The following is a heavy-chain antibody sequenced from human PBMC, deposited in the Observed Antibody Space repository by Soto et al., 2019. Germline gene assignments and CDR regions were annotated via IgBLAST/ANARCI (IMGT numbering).Heavy chain of an antibody. J-gene: IGHJ5*02. CDR1: GGTFSSYT. D-gene: IGHD2-15*01. Sequence: QVQLVQSGAEVKKPGSSVKVSCKASGGTFSSYTISWVRQAPGQGLEWMGRIIPILGIANYAQKFQGRVTITADKSTSTAYMELSSMRSEDTAVYYCARGGRSGARVLGPRYCSGGSCYTGWFDPWGQGTLVTVSS. CDR2: IIPILGIA. CDR3: ARGGRSGARVLGPRYCSGGSCYTGWFDP. V-gene: IGHV1-69*02.